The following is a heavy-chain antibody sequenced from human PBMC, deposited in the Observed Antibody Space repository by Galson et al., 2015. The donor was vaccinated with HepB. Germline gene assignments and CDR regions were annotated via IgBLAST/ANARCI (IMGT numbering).Heavy chain of an antibody. V-gene: IGHV6-1*01. J-gene: IGHJ4*02. Sequence: CAISGDSVSSTSATWNWIRQSPSRGLEWLGRTYYKSKYYSDYAVSVRSRITINPDTSKNQFSLQLSSVTPEDTAVYYCARGWGITMVRGLPYYLDSWGQGTLVTVSS. CDR3: ARGWGITMVRGLPYYLDS. D-gene: IGHD3-10*01. CDR2: TYYKSKYYS. CDR1: GDSVSSTSAT.